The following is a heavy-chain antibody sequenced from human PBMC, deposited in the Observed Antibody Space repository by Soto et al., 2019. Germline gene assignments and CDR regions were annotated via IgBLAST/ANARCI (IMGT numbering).Heavy chain of an antibody. CDR1: GGTFSSYT. J-gene: IGHJ5*02. D-gene: IGHD2-2*01. CDR2: IIPILGIA. CDR3: ARDKVVPAAMTPMYNWFDP. Sequence: GASVKVSCKASGGTFSSYTISWVRQAPGQGLEWMGRIIPILGIANYAQKFQGRVTITADKSTSTAYMELSSLRSEDTAVYYCARDKVVPAAMTPMYNWFDPWAREPWSPSPQ. V-gene: IGHV1-69*04.